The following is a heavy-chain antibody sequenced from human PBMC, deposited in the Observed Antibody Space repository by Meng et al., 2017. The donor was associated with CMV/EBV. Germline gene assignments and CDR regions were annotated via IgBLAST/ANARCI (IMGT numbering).Heavy chain of an antibody. CDR2: ISSSGSTI. J-gene: IGHJ4*02. CDR3: ARGNYDFWSGYPDTFDY. Sequence: GESLKISCAASGFTFSDYYMSWIHQAPGKGLEWVSYISSSGSTIYYADSVKGRFTISRDNAKNSLYLQMNSLRAEDTAVYYCARGNYDFWSGYPDTFDYWGQGTLVTVSS. CDR1: GFTFSDYY. D-gene: IGHD3-3*01. V-gene: IGHV3-11*01.